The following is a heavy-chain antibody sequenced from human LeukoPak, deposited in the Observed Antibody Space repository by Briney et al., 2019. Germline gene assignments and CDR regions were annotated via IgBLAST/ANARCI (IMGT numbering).Heavy chain of an antibody. CDR1: GFTFSSYG. V-gene: IGHV3-30*18. CDR3: AKDLRPWLLFPFDY. CDR2: VSYDGSNK. D-gene: IGHD3-9*01. J-gene: IGHJ4*02. Sequence: GGSLRLSCAASGFTFSSYGMHWVRQAPGKGLEWVAVVSYDGSNKHYADSVKGRFTISRDNSKNTLCLQMNSLRAEDTAVYYCAKDLRPWLLFPFDYWGQGTLVTVSS.